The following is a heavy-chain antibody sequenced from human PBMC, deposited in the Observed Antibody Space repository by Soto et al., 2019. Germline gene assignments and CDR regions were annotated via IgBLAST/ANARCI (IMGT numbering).Heavy chain of an antibody. V-gene: IGHV3-9*01. Sequence: PGGSLRLSCAASGFTFDDYAMHWVRQTPGKGLEWVSGISWNSGSIGYADSVKGRFTISRDNAKNSLYLQMNSLRAEDTAFYYCAKDSGSGYYFHYFDYWGQGTLVTVSS. D-gene: IGHD3-3*01. CDR2: ISWNSGSI. CDR3: AKDSGSGYYFHYFDY. CDR1: GFTFDDYA. J-gene: IGHJ4*02.